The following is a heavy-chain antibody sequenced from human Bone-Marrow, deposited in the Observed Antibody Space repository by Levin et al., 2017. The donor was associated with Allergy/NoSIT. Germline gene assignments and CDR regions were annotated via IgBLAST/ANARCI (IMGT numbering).Heavy chain of an antibody. Sequence: PGGSLRLSCAASGFTFSDYHMNWLRQAPGKGLEWVSYISSSGSTISYADSVRGRFTISRDNAKNSLYLQMNNLRAEDTAVYYCARRSGSGRAFEYWGQGTLVTVSS. CDR3: ARRSGSGRAFEY. CDR2: ISSSGSTI. D-gene: IGHD3-10*01. J-gene: IGHJ4*02. CDR1: GFTFSDYH. V-gene: IGHV3-11*01.